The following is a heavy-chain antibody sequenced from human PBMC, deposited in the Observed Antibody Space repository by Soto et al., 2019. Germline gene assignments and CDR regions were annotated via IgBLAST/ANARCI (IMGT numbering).Heavy chain of an antibody. Sequence: KELEWVAVIWYDGSNKYYADSVKGRFTISRDNSKNTLYLQMNSLRADVTVVYYCFFYFQAEDGIRDLGTVSAFQLNRSSDL. V-gene: IGHV3-33*01. CDR2: IWYDGSNK. CDR3: FFYFQAEDGIRDLGTVSAFQLNRSSDL. J-gene: IGHJ2*01. D-gene: IGHD1-1*01.